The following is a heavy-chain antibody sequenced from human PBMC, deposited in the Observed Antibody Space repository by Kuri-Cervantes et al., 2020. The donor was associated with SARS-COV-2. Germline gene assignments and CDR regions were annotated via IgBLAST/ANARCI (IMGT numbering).Heavy chain of an antibody. V-gene: IGHV3-21*01. CDR3: ARDLVDSSGWSNYYYYYGMDV. D-gene: IGHD6-19*01. Sequence: GESLKISCAASGFTFSSYSMNWVRQAPGKGLEWVSSISSSSSYIYYADSVKGRFTISRDNAKNSLYLQMNSLRAEDTAVYYCARDLVDSSGWSNYYYYYGMDVWGQGTTVTVSS. J-gene: IGHJ6*02. CDR1: GFTFSSYS. CDR2: ISSSSSYI.